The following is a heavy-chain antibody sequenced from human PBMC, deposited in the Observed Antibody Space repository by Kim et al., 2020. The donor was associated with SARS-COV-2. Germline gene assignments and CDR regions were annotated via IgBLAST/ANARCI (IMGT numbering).Heavy chain of an antibody. Sequence: SVKVSCKASGFTFTSSAMQWVRQARGQRLEWIGWIVVGSGNTNYAQKFQERVTITRDMSTSTAYMELSSLRSDDTAVYYCEADLLARYYYCGMDVWGHGTTVTVSS. J-gene: IGHJ6*02. CDR1: GFTFTSSA. CDR3: EADLLARYYYCGMDV. CDR2: IVVGSGNT. V-gene: IGHV1-58*02.